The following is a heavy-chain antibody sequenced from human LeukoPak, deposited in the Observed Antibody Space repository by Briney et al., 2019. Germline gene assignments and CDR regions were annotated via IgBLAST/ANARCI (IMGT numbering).Heavy chain of an antibody. V-gene: IGHV4-4*02. Sequence: PGGSLRLSCAASSFTFSNAWMNWVRQPPGKGLEWIGEIHHEGSTKYSPSLKSRVTISVDKSKNQFSLKLNSVTAADTAVYYCTAQGGWYIDYWGQGTLVTVSS. J-gene: IGHJ4*02. CDR1: SFTFSNAW. CDR2: IHHEGST. CDR3: TAQGGWYIDY. D-gene: IGHD6-19*01.